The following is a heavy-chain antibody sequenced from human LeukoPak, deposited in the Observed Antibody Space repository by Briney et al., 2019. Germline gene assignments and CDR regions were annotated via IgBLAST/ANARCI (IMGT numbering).Heavy chain of an antibody. CDR2: ISGSASST. J-gene: IGHJ4*02. CDR1: GFTFSNYA. CDR3: ARVRPRIDGSGTYSLRLYYFDY. D-gene: IGHD3-10*01. Sequence: PGGSLRLSCAASGFTFSNYAMSWVRQAPGKGLEWVSAISGSASSTYHADSVKGRFTISRDNSKNTLYLQMSSLRADDTAIYYCARVRPRIDGSGTYSLRLYYFDYWGQGTLVTVSS. V-gene: IGHV3-23*01.